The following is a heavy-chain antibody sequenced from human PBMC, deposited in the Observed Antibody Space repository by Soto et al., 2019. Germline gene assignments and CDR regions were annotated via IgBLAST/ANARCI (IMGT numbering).Heavy chain of an antibody. CDR1: GGSVSSGSYY. Sequence: SETLSLTCTVSGGSVSSGSYYWSWIRQPPGKGLEWIGYIYYSGSTNYNPSLKSRVTISVDTSKNQFSLKLSSVTAADTAVYYCARDSPDSSGWTYYFDYWGQGTLVTVSS. J-gene: IGHJ4*02. CDR3: ARDSPDSSGWTYYFDY. V-gene: IGHV4-61*01. D-gene: IGHD6-19*01. CDR2: IYYSGST.